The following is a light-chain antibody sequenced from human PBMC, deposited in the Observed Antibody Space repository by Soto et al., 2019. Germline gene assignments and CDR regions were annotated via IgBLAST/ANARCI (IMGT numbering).Light chain of an antibody. V-gene: IGKV1-5*03. CDR3: QHYDSYPYT. CDR1: QDVSQW. Sequence: DIHMTQSPSTLSASVGDTVTITCRASQDVSQWLAWYQERPGKPPKLLIYKASSLERGVPSRFRGRGSETEFTLTIRDLQPDDFAIYYCQHYDSYPYTFGQGTRLEIK. CDR2: KAS. J-gene: IGKJ2*01.